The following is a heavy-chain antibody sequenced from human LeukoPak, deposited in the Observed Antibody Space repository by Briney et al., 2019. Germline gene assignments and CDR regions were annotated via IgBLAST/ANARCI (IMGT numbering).Heavy chain of an antibody. Sequence: GGSLRLSCAASGFTFSSYWMSWVRQAPGKGLEWVANIKQDGSEKYYVDSVKGRFTISRDNAKNSLDLQMNSLRAEDTAVYYCARDLSYYYDSSGSKGDYWGQGTLVTDSS. CDR3: ARDLSYYYDSSGSKGDY. V-gene: IGHV3-7*01. CDR2: IKQDGSEK. D-gene: IGHD3-22*01. CDR1: GFTFSSYW. J-gene: IGHJ4*02.